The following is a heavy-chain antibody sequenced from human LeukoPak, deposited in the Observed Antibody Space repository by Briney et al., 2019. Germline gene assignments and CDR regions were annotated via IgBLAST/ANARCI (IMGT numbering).Heavy chain of an antibody. Sequence: SDTLSLTCAVSDYAISSNNWWGWVRQPPGKGLEWIGYIYYTGSTYYNPSLKSRVTMSVDTSKNHFSLKLTTVTAGDTAVYYCARKVAGLSYFDNWGQGTLVTVSS. CDR1: DYAISSNNW. J-gene: IGHJ4*02. D-gene: IGHD6-19*01. V-gene: IGHV4-28*01. CDR3: ARKVAGLSYFDN. CDR2: IYYTGST.